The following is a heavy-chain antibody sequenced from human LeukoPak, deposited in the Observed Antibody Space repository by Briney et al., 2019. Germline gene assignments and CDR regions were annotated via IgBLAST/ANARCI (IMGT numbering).Heavy chain of an antibody. J-gene: IGHJ4*02. V-gene: IGHV1-69*04. CDR2: IIPILGIA. D-gene: IGHD3-22*01. CDR1: GGTFSSYT. Sequence: SSVKVSCKASGGTFSSYTISWVRQAPGQGLEWMGRIIPILGIANYAQKFQGRVTITADKSTSTAYMELSSLRSEDTAVYYCARDDRYYYASSGYYFGWGQGTLVTVSS. CDR3: ARDDRYYYASSGYYFG.